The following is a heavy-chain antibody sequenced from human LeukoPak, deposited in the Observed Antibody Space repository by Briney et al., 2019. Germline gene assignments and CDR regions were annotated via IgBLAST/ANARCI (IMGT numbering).Heavy chain of an antibody. Sequence: SETLSLTCTVSGGSISSYYWSWIRQPPGKGLEWIGYIYYSGSTNYDPSLKSRVTISVDTSKNQFSLKLSSVTAADTAVYYCARHDRAVAGTRAFDIWGQGTMVTVSS. J-gene: IGHJ3*02. V-gene: IGHV4-59*08. CDR1: GGSISSYY. CDR3: ARHDRAVAGTRAFDI. D-gene: IGHD6-19*01. CDR2: IYYSGST.